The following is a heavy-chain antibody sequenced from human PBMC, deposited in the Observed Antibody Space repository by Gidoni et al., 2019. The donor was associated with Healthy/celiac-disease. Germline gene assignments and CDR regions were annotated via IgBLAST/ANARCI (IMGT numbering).Heavy chain of an antibody. V-gene: IGHV4-31*03. Sequence: QVQLQESGPGLVKPAQTLSLTCTVSGGSISSGGYYWSWIRQHPGKGLEWIGYIYYSGSTYYHPSLKSRVTISVDTSKTQFSLKLSSVTAADTAVYYCASDTRGYCDHFDYWGQGTLVTVSS. CDR1: GGSISSGGYY. J-gene: IGHJ4*02. D-gene: IGHD3-22*01. CDR2: IYYSGST. CDR3: ASDTRGYCDHFDY.